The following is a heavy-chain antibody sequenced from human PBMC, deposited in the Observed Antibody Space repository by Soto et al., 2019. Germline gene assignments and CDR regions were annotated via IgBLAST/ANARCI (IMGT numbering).Heavy chain of an antibody. CDR3: TTVPGGYYDSSGYHFDI. J-gene: IGHJ3*02. Sequence: LSLTCAASGFTFSNAWMSWVRQAPGKGLEWVGRIKSKTDGGTTDYAAPVKGRFTISRDDSKNTLYLQMNSLKTEDTAVYYCTTVPGGYYDSSGYHFDIWGQGTMVTVSS. D-gene: IGHD3-22*01. CDR1: GFTFSNAW. V-gene: IGHV3-15*01. CDR2: IKSKTDGGTT.